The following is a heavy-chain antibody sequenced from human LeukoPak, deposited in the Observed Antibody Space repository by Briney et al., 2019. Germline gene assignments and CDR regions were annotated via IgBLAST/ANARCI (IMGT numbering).Heavy chain of an antibody. CDR2: IYASGST. J-gene: IGHJ6*03. CDR3: ARDDDTPNYYYYYYMDV. Sequence: SETLSLTCTVSGGSISSSSYYWGWIRQPPGKGLEWIGRIYASGSTNYNPSLKSRVTMSVDTPKNQFSLKLSSVTAADTAVYYCARDDDTPNYYYYYYMDVWGKGTTVTVSS. V-gene: IGHV4-39*07. CDR1: GGSISSSSYY.